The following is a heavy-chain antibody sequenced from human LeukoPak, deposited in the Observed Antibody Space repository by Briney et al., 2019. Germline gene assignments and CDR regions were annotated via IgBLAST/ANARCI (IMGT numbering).Heavy chain of an antibody. D-gene: IGHD3-22*01. Sequence: PSETLSLTCAVSGGSISSGGYSWSWIRQLPGKGLEWIGYIYHSGSTYYNPSLKSRVTISVDRSKNQFSLKLSSVTAADTAVYYCARAGQPAYYDSSGYYENLYYFDYWGQGTLVTVSS. CDR3: ARAGQPAYYDSSGYYENLYYFDY. V-gene: IGHV4-30-2*01. CDR2: IYHSGST. CDR1: GGSISSGGYS. J-gene: IGHJ4*02.